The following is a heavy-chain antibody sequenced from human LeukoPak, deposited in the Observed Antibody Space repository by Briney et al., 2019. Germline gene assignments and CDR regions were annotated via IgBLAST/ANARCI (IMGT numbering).Heavy chain of an antibody. CDR3: ARDLGHTGYDLYDY. D-gene: IGHD5-12*01. CDR2: MKQDGSEK. V-gene: IGHV3-7*01. J-gene: IGHJ4*02. CDR1: GINFRGYW. Sequence: GGSLRLSCAVSGINFRGYWMAWFRQAPGKGLEWVANMKQDGSEKYYVASVKGRFTISRDNAKNSLYLEMNSLRVEDTAVYYCARDLGHTGYDLYDYWGQGTLVTVSS.